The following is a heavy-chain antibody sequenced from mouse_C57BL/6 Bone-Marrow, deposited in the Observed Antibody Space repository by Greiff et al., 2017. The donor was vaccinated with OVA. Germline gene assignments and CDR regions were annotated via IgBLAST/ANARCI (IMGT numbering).Heavy chain of an antibody. CDR3: AKKGGLYYDFPYAMDY. CDR1: GFSLTSYG. J-gene: IGHJ4*01. Sequence: VQLQQSGPGLVQPSQSLSITCTVSGFSLTSYGVHWVRQSPGKGLEWLGVIWRGGSTDYNAAFMSRLSITKDNSKSQVFFKMNSLQADDTAIYYCAKKGGLYYDFPYAMDYWGQGTSVTVSS. CDR2: IWRGGST. D-gene: IGHD2-4*01. V-gene: IGHV2-5*01.